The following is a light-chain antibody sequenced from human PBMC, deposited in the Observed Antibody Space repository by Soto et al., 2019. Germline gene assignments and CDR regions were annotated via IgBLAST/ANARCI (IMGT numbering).Light chain of an antibody. CDR1: QDIRRY. Sequence: DIQMTPSPSSLSPSVVDRVTITGRASQDIRRYLSWYQQKTGTAPKFLIYSASGLHSGVPSRFSGSGSGTEFTLTISSLQPDDFATYYCQQYTNYPWTFGQGTKVDIK. V-gene: IGKV1-17*01. CDR2: SAS. J-gene: IGKJ1*01. CDR3: QQYTNYPWT.